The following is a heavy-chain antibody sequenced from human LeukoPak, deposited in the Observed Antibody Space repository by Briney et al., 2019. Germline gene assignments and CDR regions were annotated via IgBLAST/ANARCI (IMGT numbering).Heavy chain of an antibody. CDR1: GFIFTNYA. J-gene: IGHJ2*01. D-gene: IGHD7-27*01. CDR3: ARAAGDRIGYHDL. CDR2: ISGSGGTA. Sequence: GSLRLSCAASGFIFTNYAMSWVRQAPGKGLEWVSGISGSGGTAYYADSVKGRFTISRDNSKNTLYLQMSSLRAEDTAVYYCARAAGDRIGYHDLWGRGTLVTVSS. V-gene: IGHV3-23*01.